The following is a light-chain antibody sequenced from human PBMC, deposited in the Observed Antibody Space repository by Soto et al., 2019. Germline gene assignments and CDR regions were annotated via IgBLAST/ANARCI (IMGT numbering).Light chain of an antibody. Sequence: NFMLTQPHSMSGYPGKTVTIYCTRSSGSVASNHVQWYQQRPGSSPTTVIFEDNQRPSGVPDRFSGSIDTSSNSVSLSFSGLKTEDEADYYCQSYDGSNWVFGGGTKLTVL. CDR2: EDN. J-gene: IGLJ3*02. CDR3: QSYDGSNWV. CDR1: SGSVASNH. V-gene: IGLV6-57*01.